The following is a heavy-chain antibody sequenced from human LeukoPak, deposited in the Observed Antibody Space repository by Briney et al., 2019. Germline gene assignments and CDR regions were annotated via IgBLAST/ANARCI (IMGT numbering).Heavy chain of an antibody. CDR2: ISGSGGST. CDR1: GFTFSSYA. CDR3: AMTTVIPGYFDY. Sequence: PGGSLRLSCAASGFTFSSYAMNWVRQAPGKGPEWVSAISGSGGSTYYADSVKGRFTISRDNSKNTLYLQMNSLRAEDTAVYYCAMTTVIPGYFDYWGQGTLVTVSS. V-gene: IGHV3-23*01. D-gene: IGHD4-17*01. J-gene: IGHJ4*02.